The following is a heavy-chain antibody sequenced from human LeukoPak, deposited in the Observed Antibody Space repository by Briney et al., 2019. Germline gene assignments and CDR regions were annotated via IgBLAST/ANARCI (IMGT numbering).Heavy chain of an antibody. J-gene: IGHJ4*02. V-gene: IGHV1-18*03. D-gene: IGHD5-12*01. CDR3: ARDRPLGYSGYGMFDY. CDR1: GYTFTSYG. Sequence: ASVKVSCKASGYTFTSYGISWVRQAPGQGLEWMGWISAYNGNTNYAQKLQGRVTMTTDTSTSTAYMELRSLRSDDMAVYYCARDRPLGYSGYGMFDYWGQGTLVTVSS. CDR2: ISAYNGNT.